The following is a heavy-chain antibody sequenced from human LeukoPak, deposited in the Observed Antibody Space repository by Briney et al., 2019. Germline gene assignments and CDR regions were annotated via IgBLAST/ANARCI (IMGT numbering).Heavy chain of an antibody. CDR3: ARDRYDRSGYYDY. J-gene: IGHJ4*02. D-gene: IGHD3-22*01. Sequence: GGSLRLSCAASGFTLSSYSMNWVRQAPGKGLEWVSSISSSSSYIHYTDSVKGRFTISRDNTKKSLYLQMNSLRAEDRAVYYCARDRYDRSGYYDYWGQGTLVTVSS. CDR1: GFTLSSYS. CDR2: ISSSSSYI. V-gene: IGHV3-21*01.